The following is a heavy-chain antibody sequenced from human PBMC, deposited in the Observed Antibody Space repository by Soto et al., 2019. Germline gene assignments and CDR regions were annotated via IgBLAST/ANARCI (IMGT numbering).Heavy chain of an antibody. CDR3: TRTYYDYIWGIYRYYYYYYMDG. CDR1: GFTFSSYW. D-gene: IGHD3-16*02. V-gene: IGHV3-7*01. CDR2: IKQDGSEK. J-gene: IGHJ6*03. Sequence: EVQLVESGGGLVQPGGSLRLSCAASGFTFSSYWMSWVRQAPGKGLEWVANIKQDGSEKYYVDSVKGRFTISRDNAKNSRYLQMNSLRAGDTAVYYCTRTYYDYIWGIYRYYYYYYMDGWGKVTTVTVSS.